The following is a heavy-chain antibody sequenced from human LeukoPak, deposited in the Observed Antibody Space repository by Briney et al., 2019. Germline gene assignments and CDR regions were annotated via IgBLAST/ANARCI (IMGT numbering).Heavy chain of an antibody. V-gene: IGHV3-23*01. J-gene: IGHJ4*02. CDR3: ARDTGSHPGYYIDY. Sequence: GGSLRLSCAASGFTFSSYSMNWVRQAPGKGLEWVSGNSGSGGTTYYAETVKGRFTISRDNSKSTLYLQMNSLRAEDTAVYYCARDTGSHPGYYIDYWGQGTLVSVSS. CDR2: NSGSGGTT. D-gene: IGHD1-26*01. CDR1: GFTFSSYS.